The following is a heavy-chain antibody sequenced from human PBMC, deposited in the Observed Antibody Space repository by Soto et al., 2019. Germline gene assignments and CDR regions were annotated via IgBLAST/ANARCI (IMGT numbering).Heavy chain of an antibody. CDR3: ARSLTYSGSYPDY. V-gene: IGHV4-30-4*01. CDR2: IYYSGST. J-gene: IGHJ4*02. CDR1: GGSISSGDYY. Sequence: SETLSLTCTVSGGSISSGDYYWSWIRQPPGKGLEWIGYIYYSGSTYYNPSLKSRVTTSVDTSKNQFSLKLSSVTAADTAVYYCARSLTYSGSYPDYWGQGTLVTVSS. D-gene: IGHD1-26*01.